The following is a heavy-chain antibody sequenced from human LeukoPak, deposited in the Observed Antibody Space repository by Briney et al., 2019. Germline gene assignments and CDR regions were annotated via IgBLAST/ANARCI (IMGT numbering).Heavy chain of an antibody. J-gene: IGHJ4*02. V-gene: IGHV1-24*01. Sequence: ASVKASCKVWAHTLTALSMKCARYAPGKGLEWMGGFDPEDGETIYAQKFQGRVTMTEDTSTDTAYMELSSLRSEATAVYYCATDPASPVVYAASWGQGTLVTVSS. CDR1: AHTLTALS. CDR3: ATDPASPVVYAAS. CDR2: FDPEDGET. D-gene: IGHD2-8*02.